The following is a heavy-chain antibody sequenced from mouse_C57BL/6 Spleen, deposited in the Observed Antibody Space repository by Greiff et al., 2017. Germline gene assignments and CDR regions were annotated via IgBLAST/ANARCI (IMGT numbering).Heavy chain of an antibody. Sequence: VQLKQPGAELVRPGTSVKLSCKASGYTFTSYWMHWVKQRPGQGLEWIGVIDPSDSYTNYNQKFKGKATLTVDTSSSTAYMQLSSLTSEDSAVYYCARSPPYGSTSWFAYWGQGTLVTVSA. J-gene: IGHJ3*01. D-gene: IGHD1-1*01. V-gene: IGHV1-59*01. CDR2: IDPSDSYT. CDR3: ARSPPYGSTSWFAY. CDR1: GYTFTSYW.